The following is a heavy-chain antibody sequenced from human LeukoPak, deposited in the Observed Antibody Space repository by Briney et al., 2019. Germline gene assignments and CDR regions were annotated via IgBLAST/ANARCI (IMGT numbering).Heavy chain of an antibody. V-gene: IGHV4-39*01. Sequence: SETLSLTCTVSGGSISSSSYYWGWIRQPPGKGLEWIGSIYYSGSTYYNPSLKSRVTISVDASKNQFSLKLSSVTAADTAVYYCARVGSGMATCFDYWGQGTPVTVSS. CDR3: ARVGSGMATCFDY. CDR2: IYYSGST. CDR1: GGSISSSSYY. J-gene: IGHJ4*02. D-gene: IGHD2-8*01.